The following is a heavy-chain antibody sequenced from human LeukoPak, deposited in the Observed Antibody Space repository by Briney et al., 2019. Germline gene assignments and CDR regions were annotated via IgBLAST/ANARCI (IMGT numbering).Heavy chain of an antibody. CDR2: INHSGST. Sequence: SETLSLTCAVYGGSFSGYYWSWIRQPPGKGLEWIGEINHSGSTNYNPSLKSRVTISVDTSKNQFSLKLSSVTAADTAVYYCARGRDYYGSGAHYYMDVWGKATTVTVSS. CDR3: ARGRDYYGSGAHYYMDV. CDR1: GGSFSGYY. D-gene: IGHD3-10*01. V-gene: IGHV4-34*01. J-gene: IGHJ6*03.